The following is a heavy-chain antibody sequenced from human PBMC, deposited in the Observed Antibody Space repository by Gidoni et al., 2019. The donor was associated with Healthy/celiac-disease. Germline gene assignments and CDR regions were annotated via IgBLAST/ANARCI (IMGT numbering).Heavy chain of an antibody. Sequence: EVQLVESGGGLVKPGGSLRISCAASGFPFSSYSMNWVRQAPGKGLEWVSSISSSSSYIYYADSVKGRFTISRDNAKNSLYLQMNSLRAEDTAVYYCARVSGSYFGDDAFDIWGQGTMVTVSS. CDR1: GFPFSSYS. CDR3: ARVSGSYFGDDAFDI. V-gene: IGHV3-21*01. CDR2: ISSSSSYI. J-gene: IGHJ3*02. D-gene: IGHD1-26*01.